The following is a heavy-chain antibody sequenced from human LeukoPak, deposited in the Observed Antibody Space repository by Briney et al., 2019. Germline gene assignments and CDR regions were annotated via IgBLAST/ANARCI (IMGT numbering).Heavy chain of an antibody. D-gene: IGHD1-26*01. J-gene: IGHJ4*02. Sequence: SVKVSCKASGGTFSSYAISWVRQAPGQGLEWMGGIIPIFGTANYAQKFQGRVTITTDESTSTAYMELSSLRSEDTAVYYCARRGSYYGVQPAIDYWGQGTLVTVSS. CDR3: ARRGSYYGVQPAIDY. CDR1: GGTFSSYA. CDR2: IIPIFGTA. V-gene: IGHV1-69*05.